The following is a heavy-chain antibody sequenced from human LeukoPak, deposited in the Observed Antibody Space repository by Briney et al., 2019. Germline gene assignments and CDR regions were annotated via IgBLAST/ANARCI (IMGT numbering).Heavy chain of an antibody. CDR2: IIPIFGTA. CDR3: ASRSSGQDFDY. V-gene: IGHV1-69*13. D-gene: IGHD6-19*01. CDR1: GGTFSSYA. J-gene: IGHJ4*02. Sequence: GASVKVSCKASGGTFSSYAISWVRQAPGQGLEWMGGIIPIFGTANYAQKFQSRVTITADESTSTAYMELSSLRSEDTAVYYCASRSSGQDFDYWGQGTLVTVSS.